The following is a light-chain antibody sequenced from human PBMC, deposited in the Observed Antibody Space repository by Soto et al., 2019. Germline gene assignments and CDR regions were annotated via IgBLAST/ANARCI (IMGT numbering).Light chain of an antibody. J-gene: IGKJ2*01. Sequence: EIVLTQSPATLSLPPGERATLSCRASQSVSSYLAWYQQKPGQAPRLLIYDASNRATGIPARFSGSGSGTDFTLTISSLEPEDFAVYYCQQGDTFGQGTKLEIK. V-gene: IGKV3-11*01. CDR1: QSVSSY. CDR3: QQGDT. CDR2: DAS.